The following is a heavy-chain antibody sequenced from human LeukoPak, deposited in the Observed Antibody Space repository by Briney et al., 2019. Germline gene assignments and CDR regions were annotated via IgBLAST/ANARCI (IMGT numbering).Heavy chain of an antibody. D-gene: IGHD3-22*01. CDR3: AKDGSGYY. CDR1: GFTFDDYA. Sequence: PGGSLRLSCAASGFTFDDYAMHCVRQAPGKGLEWVSLVSGDGASTYYADSVKGRFTISRDNSRNSLYLQMSSLRAEDTALYYCAKDGSGYYWGQGTLVTVSS. J-gene: IGHJ4*02. CDR2: VSGDGAST. V-gene: IGHV3-43*02.